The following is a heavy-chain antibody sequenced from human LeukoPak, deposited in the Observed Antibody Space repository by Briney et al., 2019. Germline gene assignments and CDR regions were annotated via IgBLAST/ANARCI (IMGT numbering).Heavy chain of an antibody. CDR3: ARDGRYCSGGSCYSFVY. Sequence: VASVKVSCKASGYTFTSYGISWVRQAPGQGLEWMGWISAYNGNTNYAQKLQGRVTMTTDTSTSTAYMELRSLRSDDTAVYYCARDGRYCSGGSCYSFVYWGQGTLVTVSP. CDR2: ISAYNGNT. D-gene: IGHD2-15*01. CDR1: GYTFTSYG. J-gene: IGHJ4*02. V-gene: IGHV1-18*01.